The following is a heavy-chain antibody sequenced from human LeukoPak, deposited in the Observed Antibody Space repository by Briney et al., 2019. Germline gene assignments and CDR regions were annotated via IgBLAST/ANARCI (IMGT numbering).Heavy chain of an antibody. CDR3: ARDYRGSYYYAFDI. J-gene: IGHJ3*02. Sequence: ASVKLSCKASGYTFTSYYMHWVRQAPGQGLEWMGRINPNSGGTNYAQKFQGRVTMTRDTSISTAYMELSRLRSDDTAVYYCARDYRGSYYYAFDIWGQGTMVTVSS. CDR1: GYTFTSYY. V-gene: IGHV1-2*06. D-gene: IGHD1-26*01. CDR2: INPNSGGT.